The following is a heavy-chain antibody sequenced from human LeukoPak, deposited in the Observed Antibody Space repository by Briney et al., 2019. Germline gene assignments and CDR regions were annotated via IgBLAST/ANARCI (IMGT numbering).Heavy chain of an antibody. D-gene: IGHD3-22*01. CDR2: ISYDGSNK. Sequence: PGRSLRLSCAASGFTFSSYGMHWVRQAPGKGLEWVAVISYDGSNKYYADSVKGRFTISRDNSKNTLYLQMNSLRAEDTAVYYCARGGPKTYYYDSSGPNWFDPWGQGTLVTVSS. J-gene: IGHJ5*02. V-gene: IGHV3-30*03. CDR1: GFTFSSYG. CDR3: ARGGPKTYYYDSSGPNWFDP.